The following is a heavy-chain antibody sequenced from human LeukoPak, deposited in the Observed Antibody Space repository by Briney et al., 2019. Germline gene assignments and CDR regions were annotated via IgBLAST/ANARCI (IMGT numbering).Heavy chain of an antibody. J-gene: IGHJ4*02. D-gene: IGHD6-19*01. Sequence: GGSLRLSCLASGFTVGNNHMSWVRQAPGKGLEWVSGISWNSGSIGYADSVKGRFTISRDNAKNSLYLQMNSLRAEDTALYYCAKGVVAGVKFFDYWGQGTLVTVSS. CDR1: GFTVGNNH. V-gene: IGHV3-9*01. CDR2: ISWNSGSI. CDR3: AKGVVAGVKFFDY.